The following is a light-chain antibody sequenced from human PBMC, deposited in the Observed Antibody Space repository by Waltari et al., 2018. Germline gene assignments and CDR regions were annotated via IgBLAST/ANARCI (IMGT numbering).Light chain of an antibody. J-gene: IGKJ1*01. CDR3: MQALQTPRA. CDR2: LGS. Sequence: DIVMTQSPLSLPVTPGEPASIPCRSSQSLLYSNGYNYLDWYLQKPGQSPQLLIYLGSNRASGVPDRFSGSGSGTDFTLKISRVEAEDVGVYYCMQALQTPRAFGQGTKVEIK. V-gene: IGKV2-28*01. CDR1: QSLLYSNGYNY.